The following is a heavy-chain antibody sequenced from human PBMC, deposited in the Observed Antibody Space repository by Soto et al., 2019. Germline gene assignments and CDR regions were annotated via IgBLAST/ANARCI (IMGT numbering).Heavy chain of an antibody. CDR3: AREKVGTTFFDN. J-gene: IGHJ4*02. Sequence: SETLSLTCTVSGASISNSDNYWSWIRQPPGKGLEWIGYIYPSGTSYHNPSLKSRLTLSVDTSKNQFTLKLASVTAADTALYYCAREKVGTTFFDNWGQGTQVTVSS. D-gene: IGHD1-1*01. V-gene: IGHV4-30-4*01. CDR2: IYPSGTS. CDR1: GASISNSDNY.